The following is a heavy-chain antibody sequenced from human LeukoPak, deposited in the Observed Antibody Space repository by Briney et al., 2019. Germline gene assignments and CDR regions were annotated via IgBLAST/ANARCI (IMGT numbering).Heavy chain of an antibody. J-gene: IGHJ4*02. V-gene: IGHV3-30-3*01. CDR1: GLAFSGDA. D-gene: IGHD3-10*01. CDR3: ARVGYYSSGPFSYFNY. CDR2: ISYDGSKQ. Sequence: GRSLRLSCAASGLAFSGDAMDWVRQAPRKGLEWVAVISYDGSKQYNAESVKGRFTISRDSSENTLYLETNSLRVEDTAVYYCARVGYYSSGPFSYFNYWGQGTLVTVSS.